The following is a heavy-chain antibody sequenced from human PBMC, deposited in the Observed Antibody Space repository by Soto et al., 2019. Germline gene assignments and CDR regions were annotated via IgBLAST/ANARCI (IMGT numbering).Heavy chain of an antibody. CDR2: IYSGGST. CDR1: GFTVSSNY. V-gene: IGHV3-53*01. J-gene: IGHJ3*02. D-gene: IGHD3-16*01. CDR3: GRDPGGDFDAFDI. Sequence: PGGSLRLSCAASGFTVSSNYMSWVRQAPGKGLEWVSVIYSGGSTYYADSVKGRFTISRDNSKNTLYLQMNSLRAEDTAVYYCGRDPGGDFDAFDIWGQGTMVTVSS.